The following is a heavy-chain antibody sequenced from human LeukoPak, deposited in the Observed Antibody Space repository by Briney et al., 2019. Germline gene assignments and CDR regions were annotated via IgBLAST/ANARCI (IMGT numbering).Heavy chain of an antibody. CDR1: GYTFTNYG. J-gene: IGHJ4*02. V-gene: IGHV1-18*01. CDR3: ARALIGYYFDY. D-gene: IGHD2-8*01. Sequence: ASVKVSCKASGYTFTNYGISWVRQAPGQGLEWMGWISPYNGNTNYAQNFQDRVTMTTDTSTNTAYMDLRSLRHDDTAVYYCARALIGYYFDYWGQGTLVTVSS. CDR2: ISPYNGNT.